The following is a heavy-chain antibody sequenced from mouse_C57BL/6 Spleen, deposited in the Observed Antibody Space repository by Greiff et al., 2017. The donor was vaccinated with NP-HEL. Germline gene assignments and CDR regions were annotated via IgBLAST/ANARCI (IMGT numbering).Heavy chain of an antibody. CDR2: IYPRSGNT. J-gene: IGHJ4*01. D-gene: IGHD4-1*01. CDR1: GYTFTSYG. CDR3: ARLTGTGYYAMDD. Sequence: QVQLKESGAKLARPGASVKLSCKASGYTFTSYGISWVKQRTGQGLEWIGEIYPRSGNTYYNEKFKGKATLTADKSSSTAYMELRSLTSEDSAVYFCARLTGTGYYAMDDWGQGTSVTVSS. V-gene: IGHV1-81*01.